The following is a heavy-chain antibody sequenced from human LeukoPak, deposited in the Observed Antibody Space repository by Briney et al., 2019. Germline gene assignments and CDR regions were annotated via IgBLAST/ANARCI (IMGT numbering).Heavy chain of an antibody. D-gene: IGHD3-9*01. Sequence: GGSLRLSCAASGFTFNTYAMSWVRQAPGKGLEWVSGISASGGSTYYADSVKGRFTISRDNSKNTLYLQMNSLRAEDTAVYYCARVTTMLDWLPPNYYYYGMDVWGQGTTVTVSS. CDR3: ARVTTMLDWLPPNYYYYGMDV. V-gene: IGHV3-23*01. J-gene: IGHJ6*02. CDR1: GFTFNTYA. CDR2: ISASGGST.